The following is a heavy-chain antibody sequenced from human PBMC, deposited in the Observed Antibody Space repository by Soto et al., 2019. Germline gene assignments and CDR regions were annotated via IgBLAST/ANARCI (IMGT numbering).Heavy chain of an antibody. J-gene: IGHJ4*02. CDR2: IYYSGST. V-gene: IGHV4-39*01. D-gene: IGHD6-13*01. CDR3: ATLYSSSWYCYFDY. Sequence: SETLSLTCTVSGGSISSSSYYWGWIRKPPGKGLEWIGSIYYSGSTYYNPSLKSRVTISVDTSKNQFSLKLSSVTAADTAVYYCATLYSSSWYCYFDYWGQGTLVTVSS. CDR1: GGSISSSSYY.